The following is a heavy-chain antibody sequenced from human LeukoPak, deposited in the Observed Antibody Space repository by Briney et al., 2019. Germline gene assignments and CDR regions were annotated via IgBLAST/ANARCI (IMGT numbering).Heavy chain of an antibody. D-gene: IGHD5-18*01. J-gene: IGHJ4*02. CDR3: ARDGGDGYSYGYPRGAQPNYFDY. CDR2: IYTSGST. V-gene: IGHV4-61*02. CDR1: GGSISSGSYY. Sequence: SETLSLTCTVSGGSISSGSYYWSWIRQPAGKGLEWIGRIYTSGSTYYNPSLKSRVTISVDTSKDQFSLKLSSVTAADTAVYYCARDGGDGYSYGYPRGAQPNYFDYWGQGTLVTVSS.